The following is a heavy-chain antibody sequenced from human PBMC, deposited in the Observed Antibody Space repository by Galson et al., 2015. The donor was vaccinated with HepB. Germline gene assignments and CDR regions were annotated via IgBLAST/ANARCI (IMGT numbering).Heavy chain of an antibody. CDR3: ARSEGGIQLWLLDYYGMDV. Sequence: SLRLSCAASGFTFSSYGMHWVRQAPGKGLEWVAVISYDGSNKYYADSVKGRFSISRDNSKNTLYLQMNSLRAEDTAVYYCARSEGGIQLWLLDYYGMDVWGQGTTVTVSS. CDR2: ISYDGSNK. J-gene: IGHJ6*02. D-gene: IGHD5-18*01. CDR1: GFTFSSYG. V-gene: IGHV3-30*03.